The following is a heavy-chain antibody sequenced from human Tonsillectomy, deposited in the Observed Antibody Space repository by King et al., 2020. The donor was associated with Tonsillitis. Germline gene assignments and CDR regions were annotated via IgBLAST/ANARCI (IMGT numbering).Heavy chain of an antibody. J-gene: IGHJ4*02. Sequence: VQLVESGAEVKKPGEALKISCKGSGYTFTNYWIGWVRQMPGKGLEWMGIIYPYDYDTRYSPSFQGQVTISADKSITTAYLQWSSLKASDTAMYYCARRPEGMQMQGFDYWGQGTLVTVSS. CDR3: ARRPEGMQMQGFDY. CDR2: IYPYDYDT. D-gene: IGHD5-24*01. CDR1: GYTFTNYW. V-gene: IGHV5-51*01.